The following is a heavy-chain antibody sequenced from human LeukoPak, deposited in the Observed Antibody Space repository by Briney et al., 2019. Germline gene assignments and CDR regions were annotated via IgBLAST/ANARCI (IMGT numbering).Heavy chain of an antibody. Sequence: GASVKVSCKASGYTFTGYYMHWVRQAPGQGLEWMGWINPNSGGTNYAQKFQGRVTMTRDTSISTAYMELSRLRSDDTAVYYCARVFASSGSYYNVWGQGTLVTVSS. D-gene: IGHD3-10*01. CDR1: GYTFTGYY. V-gene: IGHV1-2*02. CDR2: INPNSGGT. CDR3: ARVFASSGSYYNV. J-gene: IGHJ4*02.